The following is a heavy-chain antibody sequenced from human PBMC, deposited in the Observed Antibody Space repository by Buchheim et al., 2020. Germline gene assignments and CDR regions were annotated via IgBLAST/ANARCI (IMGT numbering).Heavy chain of an antibody. D-gene: IGHD4-11*01. CDR2: ISLSGSGT. CDR3: AKGYSATDM. J-gene: IGHJ3*02. V-gene: IGHV3-23*01. Sequence: EVQVLESGGGLVQPGGSLRLSCAVSGYSFSNFAMHWVRQAPGEGLEWVSMISLSGSGTYYADSVKGRFTISRDNSKSTLYLQMNTLRVEDTAVYYCAKGYSATDMWGQGT. CDR1: GYSFSNFA.